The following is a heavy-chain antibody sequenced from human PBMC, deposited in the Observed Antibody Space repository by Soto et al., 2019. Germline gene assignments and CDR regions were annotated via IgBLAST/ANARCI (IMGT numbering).Heavy chain of an antibody. V-gene: IGHV1-46*03. CDR1: GYTFTSYY. CDR3: ARDSRYYYGSGSYQLGWNYYGMDV. CDR2: INPSGGST. Sequence: GASVKVSCKASGYTFTSYYMHWVRQAPGQGLEWMGIINPSGGSTSYAQKFQGRVTMTRDTSTSTVYMELSSLRSEDTAVYYCARDSRYYYGSGSYQLGWNYYGMDVWGQGTTVTVSS. D-gene: IGHD3-10*01. J-gene: IGHJ6*02.